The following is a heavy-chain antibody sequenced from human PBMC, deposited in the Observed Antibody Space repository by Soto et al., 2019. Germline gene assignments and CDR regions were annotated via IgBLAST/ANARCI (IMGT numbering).Heavy chain of an antibody. V-gene: IGHV1-3*01. CDR1: GYTFTNYA. D-gene: IGHD2-2*01. Sequence: QVQLVQTGAEVKKPGAAVKVSCKASGYTFTNYAIHWVRQAPGQRLEWMGWINAGNGNTQYSQKFQGRVTITRDTSATTAYMELSSLRSEDSAVYYCVRGFTYASRLMDVWGQGTTVSVSS. CDR3: VRGFTYASRLMDV. CDR2: INAGNGNT. J-gene: IGHJ6*02.